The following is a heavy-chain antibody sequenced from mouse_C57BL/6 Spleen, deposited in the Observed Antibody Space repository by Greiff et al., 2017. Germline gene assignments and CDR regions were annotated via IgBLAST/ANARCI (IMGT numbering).Heavy chain of an antibody. J-gene: IGHJ2*01. CDR3: ANWSVDY. CDR2: ISSGSSTI. Sequence: EVMLVESGGGLVKPGGSLKLSCAASGFTFSDYGMHWVRQAPEKGLEWVAYISSGSSTIYYADTVKGRFTISRANAKNPLFLQITSLRSEDTAMYYCANWSVDYWGQGTTLTVSS. CDR1: GFTFSDYG. V-gene: IGHV5-17*01.